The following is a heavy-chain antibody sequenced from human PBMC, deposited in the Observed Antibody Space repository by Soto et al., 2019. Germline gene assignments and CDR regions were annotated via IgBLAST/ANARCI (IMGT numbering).Heavy chain of an antibody. J-gene: IGHJ5*02. D-gene: IGHD3-16*01. CDR1: GYTFTSYG. CDR3: TRDWFGINH. Sequence: QVQLVQSGAEVKKPGASVKVSCKASGYTFTSYGISWVRQAPGQGLEWMGWINPYNGNTNYAQKLQGRVTMTTDASPITAYTTLRCLTSAVTAVHYGTRDWFGINHWYQGSLVTVSS. CDR2: INPYNGNT. V-gene: IGHV1-18*01.